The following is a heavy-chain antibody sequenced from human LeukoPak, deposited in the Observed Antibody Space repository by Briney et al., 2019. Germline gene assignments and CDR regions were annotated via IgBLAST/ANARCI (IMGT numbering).Heavy chain of an antibody. CDR1: GYTFTSYD. J-gene: IGHJ4*02. CDR2: MNPNSGNT. D-gene: IGHD1-26*01. V-gene: IGHV1-8*03. Sequence: ASVNVSCKASGYTFTSYDINWVRQATGQGLEWMGWMNPNSGNTGYAQKFQGRVTITRNTSISTAYMELSSLRPEDTAVYYCARGMERGSYLGNYGFWGQGTLVTVSS. CDR3: ARGMERGSYLGNYGF.